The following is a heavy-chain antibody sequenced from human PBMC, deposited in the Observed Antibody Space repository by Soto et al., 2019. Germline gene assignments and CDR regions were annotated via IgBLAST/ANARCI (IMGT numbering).Heavy chain of an antibody. V-gene: IGHV4-59*01. J-gene: IGHJ4*02. CDR2: IYYSGSGST. Sequence: SETLSLTCTVSGDSISSYYWSWIRQPPGKGLEWIGYIYYSGSGSTNYNPSLKSRVTISVDTSKNQFSLNLSSVTAADTAVYYCARQRYFDSWGQGTLVTVSS. CDR1: GDSISSYY. CDR3: ARQRYFDS.